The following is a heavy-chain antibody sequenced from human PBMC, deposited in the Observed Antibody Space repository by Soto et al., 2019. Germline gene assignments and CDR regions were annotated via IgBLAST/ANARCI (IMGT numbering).Heavy chain of an antibody. V-gene: IGHV3-30-3*01. J-gene: IGHJ6*02. D-gene: IGHD6-13*01. CDR1: GFTFSSYA. CDR3: ARDWGGYSSSRKEKNHRMDV. CDR2: ISYDGSNK. Sequence: GGSLRLSCAASGFTFSSYAMHWARQAPGKGLEWVAVISYDGSNKYYADSVKGRFTISRDNSKNTLYLQMNSLRAEDTAVYYCARDWGGYSSSRKEKNHRMDVWGQGTTVPVSS.